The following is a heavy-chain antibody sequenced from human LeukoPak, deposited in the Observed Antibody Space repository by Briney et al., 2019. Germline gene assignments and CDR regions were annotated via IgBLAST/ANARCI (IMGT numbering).Heavy chain of an antibody. CDR3: TTVRFYYGSGRLNYFDY. Sequence: GGSLRLSCAASGFTVSSNYMSWVRQAPGKGLEWVSIIYSGGSTFYADSVKGRFTISRDNSKNTLYLQMNSLKTEDTAVYYCTTVRFYYGSGRLNYFDYWGQGTLVTVSS. J-gene: IGHJ4*02. D-gene: IGHD3-10*01. CDR1: GFTVSSNY. CDR2: IYSGGST. V-gene: IGHV3-53*01.